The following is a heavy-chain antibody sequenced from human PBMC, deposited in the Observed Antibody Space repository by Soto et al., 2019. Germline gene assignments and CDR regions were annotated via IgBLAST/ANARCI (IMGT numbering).Heavy chain of an antibody. Sequence: ASVKVSCKASGYTFTSYAMHWVRQAPGQRLEWMGWINAGNGNTKYSQKFQGRVTITRDMSTSTAYMELSSLRSEDTAVYYCAAYLLGDYFDYWGQGTLVTVSS. CDR3: AAYLLGDYFDY. V-gene: IGHV1-3*01. D-gene: IGHD2-21*01. CDR1: GYTFTSYA. J-gene: IGHJ4*02. CDR2: INAGNGNT.